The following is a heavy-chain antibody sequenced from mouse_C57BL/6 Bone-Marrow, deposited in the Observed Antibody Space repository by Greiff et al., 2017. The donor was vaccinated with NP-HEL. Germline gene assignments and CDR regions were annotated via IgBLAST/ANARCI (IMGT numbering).Heavy chain of an antibody. J-gene: IGHJ2*01. CDR1: GYAFTNYL. Sequence: VQLVESGAELVRPGPSVKVSCKASGYAFTNYLIEWVKQRPGQGLEWIGVINPGSGGTNYNEKFKGKATLTADKSSSTAYMQLSSLTSEDSAVYFCARRDYAFDYWGQGTTLTVSS. V-gene: IGHV1-54*01. CDR3: ARRDYAFDY. D-gene: IGHD2-4*01. CDR2: INPGSGGT.